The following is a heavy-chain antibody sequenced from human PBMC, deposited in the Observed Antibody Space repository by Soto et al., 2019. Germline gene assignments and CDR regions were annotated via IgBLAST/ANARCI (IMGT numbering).Heavy chain of an antibody. V-gene: IGHV1-46*01. CDR2: INPSGGST. CDR3: ARRSRSHFDWTFTPDFDY. Sequence: ASVKVSCKASGYTFTSYYMHWVRQAPGQGLEWMGIINPSGGSTSYAQKFHGRVTMTRDTSTSTVYMELSSLRSEETAVYYCARRSRSHFDWTFTPDFDYWGQGTLVTVSS. CDR1: GYTFTSYY. D-gene: IGHD3-9*01. J-gene: IGHJ4*02.